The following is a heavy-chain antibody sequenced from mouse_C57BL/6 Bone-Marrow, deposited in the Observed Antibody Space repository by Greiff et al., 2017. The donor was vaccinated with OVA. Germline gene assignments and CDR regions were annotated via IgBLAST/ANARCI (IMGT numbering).Heavy chain of an antibody. CDR2: IDPANGNT. CDR3: AVDYPYWYFDV. V-gene: IGHV14-3*01. CDR1: GFNIKNTY. Sequence: EVKLMESVAELVRPGASVKLSCTASGFNIKNTYMHWVKQRPEQGLEWIGRIDPANGNTKYAPTFPGQAPITADTSSNTAYLKVSSLTSEDTAIYYCAVDYPYWYFDVWGTGTTVTVSS. D-gene: IGHD2-4*01. J-gene: IGHJ1*03.